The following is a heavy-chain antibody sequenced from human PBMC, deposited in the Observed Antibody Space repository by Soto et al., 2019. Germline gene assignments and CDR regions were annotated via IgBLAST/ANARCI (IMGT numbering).Heavy chain of an antibody. D-gene: IGHD3-3*01. CDR3: VRTIFGVVTHSSYMDV. CDR1: GFTFSSYW. J-gene: IGHJ6*03. CDR2: IKQDGNDL. Sequence: EVQLVESGGGLVQPGGSLRLSCAASGFTFSSYWMSWVRQAPEKGLEWVANIKQDGNDLYFVDSVKGRFTISRDNAKNSLYLHMSSLRAEDTVVYYCVRTIFGVVTHSSYMDVWGKGTTVTVCS. V-gene: IGHV3-7*01.